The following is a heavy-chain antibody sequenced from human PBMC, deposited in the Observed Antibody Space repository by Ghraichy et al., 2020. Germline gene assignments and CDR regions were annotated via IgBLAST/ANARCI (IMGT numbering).Heavy chain of an antibody. CDR3: ARRMVRGVIITSPFDY. Sequence: SETLSLTCAVYGGSFSGYYWSWIRQPPGKGLEWIGEINHSGSTNYNPSLKSRVTISVDTSKNQFSLKLSSVTAADTAVYYCARRMVRGVIITSPFDYWGQGTLVTVSS. CDR2: INHSGST. D-gene: IGHD3-10*01. J-gene: IGHJ4*02. V-gene: IGHV4-34*01. CDR1: GGSFSGYY.